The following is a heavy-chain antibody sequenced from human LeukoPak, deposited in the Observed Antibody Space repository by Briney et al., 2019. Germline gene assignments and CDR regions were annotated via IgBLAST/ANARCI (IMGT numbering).Heavy chain of an antibody. CDR2: IYSGGST. CDR1: GFTVSSNY. V-gene: IGHV3-66*01. CDR3: ARLSSGYYGGDY. J-gene: IGHJ4*02. D-gene: IGHD3-22*01. Sequence: GGSLRLSCAASGFTVSSNYMSWVRQAPGKGLEWASVIYSGGSTYYADSVKGRFTISRDNSKNTLYLQMNSLRAEDTAVYYCARLSSGYYGGDYWGQGTLVTVSS.